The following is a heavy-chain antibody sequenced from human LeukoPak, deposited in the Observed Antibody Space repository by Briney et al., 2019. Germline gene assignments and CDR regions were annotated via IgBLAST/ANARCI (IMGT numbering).Heavy chain of an antibody. V-gene: IGHV3-30*01. J-gene: IGHJ5*02. CDR1: GFTFSSYA. CDR3: ASSGP. Sequence: GGSLRLSCAASGFTFSSYAMHWVRQAPGKGLEWVAVISYDGSNKYYADSVKGRFTISRDNSKNTLYLQMNSLSAEDTAVYYCASSGPWGQGTLVTVSS. CDR2: ISYDGSNK.